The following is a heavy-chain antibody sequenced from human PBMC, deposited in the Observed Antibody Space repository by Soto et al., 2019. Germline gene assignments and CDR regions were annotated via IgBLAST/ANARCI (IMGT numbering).Heavy chain of an antibody. D-gene: IGHD2-21*02. V-gene: IGHV3-30-3*01. J-gene: IGHJ4*02. Sequence: QVQLVESGGGVVQPGRSLRLSCAASGFTFSSYAMHWVRQAPGKGLEWVAVISYDGSNKYYADSVKGRFTISRDNSKNTLYLQMNSLRAEDTAVYYCARGGGGVVVTAMTWGQGTLVTVSS. CDR3: ARGGGGVVVTAMT. CDR2: ISYDGSNK. CDR1: GFTFSSYA.